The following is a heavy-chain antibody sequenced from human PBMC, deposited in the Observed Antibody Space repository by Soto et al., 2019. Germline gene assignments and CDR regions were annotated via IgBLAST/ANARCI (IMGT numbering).Heavy chain of an antibody. D-gene: IGHD3-16*02. CDR1: GFTFSSYG. CDR3: ARDRLGYTTSHFLDY. CDR2: IWYDGSQK. Sequence: QVQLVESGGGVVQPGRSLRLSCAASGFTFSSYGMHWVRQAPGKGLEWVAVIWYDGSQKYFADAVKGRFTISRDNAKNTLFLEMHSLRAEDTAIYFCARDRLGYTTSHFLDYWGQGTLVAVSS. V-gene: IGHV3-33*01. J-gene: IGHJ4*02.